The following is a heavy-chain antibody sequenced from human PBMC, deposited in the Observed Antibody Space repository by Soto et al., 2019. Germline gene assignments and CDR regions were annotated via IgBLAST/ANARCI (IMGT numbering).Heavy chain of an antibody. J-gene: IGHJ2*01. D-gene: IGHD6-25*01. Sequence: EGQLVESGGGLVQPGRSLRLSYAASGFTFDDYAMHWVRQAPGKGQEWVSGISWNSGSIGYADSVKGRFTISRDNAKNSLYLQMNSLRGEDTALYYCAKDMYSSAFNVQDFDLWGRGTLVTVSS. V-gene: IGHV3-9*01. CDR2: ISWNSGSI. CDR3: AKDMYSSAFNVQDFDL. CDR1: GFTFDDYA.